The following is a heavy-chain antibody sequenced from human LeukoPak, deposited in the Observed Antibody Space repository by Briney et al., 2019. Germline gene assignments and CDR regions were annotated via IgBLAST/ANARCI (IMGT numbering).Heavy chain of an antibody. V-gene: IGHV5-51*01. CDR2: IYPGDSDT. D-gene: IGHD3-3*01. Sequence: GESLKISCKGSGYSFTSYWIGWVRQMPGKGLEWMGIIYPGDSDTRYSPSFQGQVTISADKSISTAYLQRSSLKASDTATYYCAREPYDFWSGYPHSGAYYFDYWGQGTLVTVSS. J-gene: IGHJ4*02. CDR3: AREPYDFWSGYPHSGAYYFDY. CDR1: GYSFTSYW.